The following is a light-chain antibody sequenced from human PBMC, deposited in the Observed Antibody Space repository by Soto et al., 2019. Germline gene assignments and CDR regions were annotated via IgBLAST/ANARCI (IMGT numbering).Light chain of an antibody. CDR2: DVS. Sequence: SALTQPASVSGSPGQSITISCTGTSDDIGGYNYVSWYQHHPGKGPRLLIYDVSSRPSGVSNRFSGSKSGNTASLTISGLQAEDEADYYCSSYTGSGTLVFGGGTKLTVL. J-gene: IGLJ2*01. CDR1: SDDIGGYNY. CDR3: SSYTGSGTLV. V-gene: IGLV2-14*03.